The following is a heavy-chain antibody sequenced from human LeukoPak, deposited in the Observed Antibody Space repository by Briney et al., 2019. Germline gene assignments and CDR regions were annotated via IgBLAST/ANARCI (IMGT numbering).Heavy chain of an antibody. CDR2: ISGSGGST. J-gene: IGHJ4*02. D-gene: IGHD6-25*01. CDR3: AKNGVYSSGVEF. V-gene: IGHV3-23*01. CDR1: GFTFSSYA. Sequence: GGSLRLSCAASGFTFSSYAMSWVRQAPGKGLEWVSAISGSGGSTYYADSVKGRFTISRDNSKNTVYLQMNSLRAEDTAFYYCAKNGVYSSGVEFWGQGTLVTVSS.